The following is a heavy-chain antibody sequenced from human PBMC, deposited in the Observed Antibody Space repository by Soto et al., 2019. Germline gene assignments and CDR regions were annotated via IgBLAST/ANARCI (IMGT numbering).Heavy chain of an antibody. D-gene: IGHD2-8*01. CDR3: ARVPYCTNGVCYGLYGMDV. V-gene: IGHV1-46*01. CDR2: INPSGGST. CDR1: GYTFTSYY. J-gene: IGHJ6*02. Sequence: ASAKVSCKASGYTFTSYYMHWVRQAPGQGLEWMGIINPSGGSTSYAQKFQGRVTMTRDTSTSTVYMELSSLRSEDTAVYYCARVPYCTNGVCYGLYGMDVWGQGTTVTVSS.